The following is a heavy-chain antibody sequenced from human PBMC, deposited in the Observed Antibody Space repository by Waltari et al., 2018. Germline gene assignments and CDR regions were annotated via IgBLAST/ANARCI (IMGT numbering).Heavy chain of an antibody. J-gene: IGHJ6*02. CDR3: ARGSVHRNYYGIDV. CDR2: IYYSGLT. V-gene: IGHV4-59*11. Sequence: QVQLQESGPGLVKPSETLSLTYTVSGGSISSHYWSWIRQPPGKGLEWIGYIYYSGLTHYIPSRNSRFTIAVDTSKNQVSLKPRSVTAAYTAVYYCARGSVHRNYYGIDVWGQGTTVTVSS. D-gene: IGHD2-15*01. CDR1: GGSISSHY.